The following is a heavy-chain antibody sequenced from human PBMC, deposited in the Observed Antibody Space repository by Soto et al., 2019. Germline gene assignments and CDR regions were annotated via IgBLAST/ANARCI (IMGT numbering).Heavy chain of an antibody. CDR2: IFYSGST. V-gene: IGHV4-30-4*01. J-gene: IGHJ4*02. Sequence: PSETLSLTCTVSGGSISSGDYYWSWIRQPPGKGLEWIGYIFYSGSTYYNPSLKSRVTISVDMSKNQFSLKLSSVTAADTAVYYCARDCSREVYDQGIDYWGQGTLVTVSS. CDR3: ARDCSREVYDQGIDY. CDR1: GGSISSGDYY. D-gene: IGHD2-8*01.